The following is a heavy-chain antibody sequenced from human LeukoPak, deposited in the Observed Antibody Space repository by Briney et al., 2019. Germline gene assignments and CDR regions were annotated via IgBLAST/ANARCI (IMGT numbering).Heavy chain of an antibody. Sequence: SETLSLTCTVSGGSISSYYWSWIRQPPGKGLEWIGYIYTSGSTNYNPSLKRRVTISADTSKNQFSPKLSSVTAADTAVYYCARLGPLNWFDPWGQGTLVTVSS. CDR1: GGSISSYY. V-gene: IGHV4-4*09. CDR2: IYTSGST. CDR3: ARLGPLNWFDP. J-gene: IGHJ5*02.